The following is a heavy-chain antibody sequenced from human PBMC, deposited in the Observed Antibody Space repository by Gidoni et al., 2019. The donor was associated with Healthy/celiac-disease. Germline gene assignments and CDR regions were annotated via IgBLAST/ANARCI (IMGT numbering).Heavy chain of an antibody. V-gene: IGHV3-15*01. CDR2: IKSKTDGGTT. Sequence: EVQLVESGGGLVKPGGSLRLSCAASGFTFSNAWMSWVRQAPGKGLEWVGRIKSKTDGGTTDYAAPVKGRFTISRDDSKNTLYLQMNSLKTEDTAVYYCTTRLLPLLTTAIDYWGQGTLVTVSS. CDR1: GFTFSNAW. J-gene: IGHJ4*02. CDR3: TTRLLPLLTTAIDY. D-gene: IGHD4-17*01.